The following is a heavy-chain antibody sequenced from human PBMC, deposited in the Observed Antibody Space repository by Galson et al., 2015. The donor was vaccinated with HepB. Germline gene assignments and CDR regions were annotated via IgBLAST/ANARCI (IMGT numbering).Heavy chain of an antibody. CDR2: IYWDDDK. Sequence: PALVKPTQTLTLTCNFSGFSLNTGGVGVGWIRQPPGKALEWLALIYWDDDKHYNPSLKSRLTINKDTSKNQVVFTMTNVNPVDTATYSYAHMKRGAATAFDIWGQGTMVTVSS. CDR3: AHMKRGAATAFDI. D-gene: IGHD6-25*01. J-gene: IGHJ3*02. CDR1: GFSLNTGGVG. V-gene: IGHV2-5*02.